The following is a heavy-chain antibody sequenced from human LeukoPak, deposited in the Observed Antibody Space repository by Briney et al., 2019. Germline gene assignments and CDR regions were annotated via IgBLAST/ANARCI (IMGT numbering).Heavy chain of an antibody. CDR3: ARDDYDIVTGYYSMYSYGVDV. CDR1: GFTFSSYE. CDR2: ISSGGMTI. J-gene: IGHJ6*02. Sequence: PGGSLRLSCEASGFTFSSYEMNWVRQAPGKVLEWISYISSGGMTIYYADSVRGRFTVSRDNTKNSLFLQMNSLRAEDTAVYFCARDDYDIVTGYYSMYSYGVDVWGQGTAVTVSS. V-gene: IGHV3-48*03. D-gene: IGHD3-9*01.